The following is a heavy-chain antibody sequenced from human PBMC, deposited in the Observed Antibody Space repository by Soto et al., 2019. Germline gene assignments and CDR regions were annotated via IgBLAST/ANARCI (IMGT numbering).Heavy chain of an antibody. CDR1: GFTFGDYG. D-gene: IGHD2-2*01. V-gene: IGHV3-49*03. J-gene: IGHJ4*02. CDR3: ARVDQLLFGYFDY. Sequence: PGGSLRLSCSTSGFTFGDYGMTWFRQAPGKGLEWVGLIRSKSYGKTTEYAASVTDRFTISRDDSKRSLYLQMNSLKTEDTAVYYCARVDQLLFGYFDYWGQGTLVTVSS. CDR2: IRSKSYGKTT.